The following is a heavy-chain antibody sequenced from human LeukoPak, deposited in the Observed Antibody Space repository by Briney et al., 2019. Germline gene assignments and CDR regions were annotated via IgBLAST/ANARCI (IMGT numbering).Heavy chain of an antibody. CDR1: GFTFSSYG. J-gene: IGHJ4*02. Sequence: GGSLRLSCAASGFTFSSYGMHWVRQAPSKGLEWVAFIRYDGSNKYYADSVKGRFTISRDNSKNTLYLQMNSLRAEDTAVYYCAKDPTFTFDWSDYWGQGTLVTVSS. CDR2: IRYDGSNK. V-gene: IGHV3-30*02. CDR3: AKDPTFTFDWSDY. D-gene: IGHD3-9*01.